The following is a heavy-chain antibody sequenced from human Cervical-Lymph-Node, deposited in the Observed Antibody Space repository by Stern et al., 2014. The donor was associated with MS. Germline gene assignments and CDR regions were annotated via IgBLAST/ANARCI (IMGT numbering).Heavy chain of an antibody. J-gene: IGHJ3*02. CDR2: ISRSGSTI. D-gene: IGHD3-10*01. V-gene: IGHV3-11*01. CDR1: AFTCSEHY. Sequence: VQLEESGGGLVKPGGSLRISCAASAFTCSEHYMNWIRQDPGKGLEGVSYISRSGSTIYYADAVKGRFTISRDNAKNSVYLQMDSLRAEDTAMYYCATLSYDAFDMWGPGTMVTVSS. CDR3: ATLSYDAFDM.